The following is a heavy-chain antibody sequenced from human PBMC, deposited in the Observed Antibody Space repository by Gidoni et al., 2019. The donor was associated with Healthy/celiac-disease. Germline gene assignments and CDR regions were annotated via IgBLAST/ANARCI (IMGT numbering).Heavy chain of an antibody. CDR3: ATELHYGGSGAFDI. CDR2: IKQDGSEK. Sequence: EVQLVESGGGLVQTGGFLRLCCAASGFTFSSYWMSWVRQAPGKGLEWVANIKQDGSEKYYVDSVKGRFTISRDNAKNSLYLQMNSLRAEDTAVYYCATELHYGGSGAFDIWGQGTMVTVSS. V-gene: IGHV3-7*01. CDR1: GFTFSSYW. J-gene: IGHJ3*02. D-gene: IGHD4-17*01.